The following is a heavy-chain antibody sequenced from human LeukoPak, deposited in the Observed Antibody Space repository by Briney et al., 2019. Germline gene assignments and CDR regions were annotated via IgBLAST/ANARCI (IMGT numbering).Heavy chain of an antibody. V-gene: IGHV3-48*01. Sequence: GGSLRLSCAASGFTFSSYSMNWVRQAPGKGLEWVSYISSSSSTIYYADSVKGRFTISRDNAKNSLYLQMHSLRAEDTAVYYCARDLRYDSSGYYPGGDYWGQGTLVTVSS. CDR2: ISSSSSTI. CDR1: GFTFSSYS. J-gene: IGHJ4*02. D-gene: IGHD3-22*01. CDR3: ARDLRYDSSGYYPGGDY.